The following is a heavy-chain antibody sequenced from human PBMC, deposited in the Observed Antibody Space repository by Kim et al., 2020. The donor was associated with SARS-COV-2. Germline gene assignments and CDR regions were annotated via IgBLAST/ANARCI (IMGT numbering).Heavy chain of an antibody. V-gene: IGHV1-69*13. CDR1: GGTFSSYA. CDR3: ARPRAQGPNTFDY. CDR2: IIPIFGTA. J-gene: IGHJ4*02. Sequence: SVKVSCKASGGTFSSYAISWVRQAPGQGLEWMGGIIPIFGTANYAQKFQGRVTITADESTSTAYMELSSLRSEDTAVYYCARPRAQGPNTFDYWGQGTLVTVSS.